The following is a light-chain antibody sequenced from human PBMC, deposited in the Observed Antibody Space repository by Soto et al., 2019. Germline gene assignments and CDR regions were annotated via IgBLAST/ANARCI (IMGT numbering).Light chain of an antibody. J-gene: IGLJ1*01. Sequence: QSVLTQPPSASGSPGQSVTISCTGTTSDFGSNNYVSWYQQHPGKAPKLMIYDVNKRPSGVPDRFSGSKSGNTASLTVSGLHDDDEADYYCSSSAGSNIYYVFGTGTKVTVL. V-gene: IGLV2-8*01. CDR2: DVN. CDR3: SSSAGSNIYYV. CDR1: TSDFGSNNY.